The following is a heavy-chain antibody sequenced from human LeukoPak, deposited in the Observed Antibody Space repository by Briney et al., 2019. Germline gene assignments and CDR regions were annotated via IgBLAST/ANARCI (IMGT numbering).Heavy chain of an antibody. D-gene: IGHD2/OR15-2a*01. CDR1: GYTFTNYF. V-gene: IGHV1-2*06. CDR2: LNPNSGGT. J-gene: IGHJ4*02. Sequence: ASVKVSCKAPGYTFTNYFIHWVRQAPGQELEWMGRLNPNSGGTNSAQRFQDRVTMTRDTSINTAYMELSRLGSDDTAINYCARDYNSANPNFDYWGQGTLITVSS. CDR3: ARDYNSANPNFDY.